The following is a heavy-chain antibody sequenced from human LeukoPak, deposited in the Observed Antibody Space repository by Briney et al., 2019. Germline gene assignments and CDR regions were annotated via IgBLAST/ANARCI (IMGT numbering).Heavy chain of an antibody. D-gene: IGHD5-18*01. CDR3: ARARGRGYSRFDP. CDR2: INSDGSST. Sequence: GGSLRLSCAASGFTFSSYWMHWVRQAPGKGLVWVSRINSDGSSTSYADSVKGRFTISGDNAKNTLYLQMNSLRAEDTAVYYCARARGRGYSRFDPWGQGTLVTVSS. J-gene: IGHJ5*02. CDR1: GFTFSSYW. V-gene: IGHV3-74*01.